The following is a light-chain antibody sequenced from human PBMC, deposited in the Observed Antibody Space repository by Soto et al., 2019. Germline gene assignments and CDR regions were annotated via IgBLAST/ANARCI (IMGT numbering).Light chain of an antibody. CDR2: GAS. CDR1: QSVSSSY. Sequence: EIVLTQSPGTLSLSPGERATLSCRASQSVSSSYLAWYQQKPGQAPRLLIYGASSRATGIPDRFSGSGSGTDFTLTISRLEPEDCAVAYCQQYGSSPRTFGQGTNVEIK. V-gene: IGKV3-20*01. CDR3: QQYGSSPRT. J-gene: IGKJ1*01.